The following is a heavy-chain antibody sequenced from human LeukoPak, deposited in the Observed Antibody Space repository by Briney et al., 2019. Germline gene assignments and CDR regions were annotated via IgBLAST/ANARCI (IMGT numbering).Heavy chain of an antibody. CDR3: ARATPIAAAATGAFDI. J-gene: IGHJ3*02. Sequence: SETLPLTCTVSGGSISSYYWSWIRQPPGKGLEWIGYIYYSGSTNYNPSLKSRVTISVDTSKNQFSLKLSSVTAADTAVYYCARATPIAAAATGAFDIWGQGTMVTVSS. CDR1: GGSISSYY. D-gene: IGHD6-13*01. V-gene: IGHV4-59*01. CDR2: IYYSGST.